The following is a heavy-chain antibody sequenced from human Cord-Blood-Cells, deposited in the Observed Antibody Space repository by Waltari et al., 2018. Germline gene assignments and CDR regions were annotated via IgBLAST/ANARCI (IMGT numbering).Heavy chain of an antibody. CDR2: INHSGST. D-gene: IGHD7-27*01. Sequence: QVQLQQWGAGLLKPSETLSLTCAVYGGSFSGYYWSWIRQPPGKGLEWIGEINHSGSTNYNPSLKSRVTISVDTSKHQVSLKLSSVTAADTAVYYCARKIPVNWGGAFDIWGQGTMVTVSS. CDR3: ARKIPVNWGGAFDI. J-gene: IGHJ3*02. CDR1: GGSFSGYY. V-gene: IGHV4-34*01.